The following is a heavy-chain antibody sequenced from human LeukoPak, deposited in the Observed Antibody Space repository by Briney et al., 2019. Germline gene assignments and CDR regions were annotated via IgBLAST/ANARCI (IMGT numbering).Heavy chain of an antibody. V-gene: IGHV3-30*02. J-gene: IGHJ4*02. CDR1: GFTFSSYG. CDR2: IRYDGSNK. CDR3: ARLTSLWLAGTVFDY. D-gene: IGHD6-13*01. Sequence: GGSLRLSCAASGFTFSSYGMHWVRQAPGKGLEWVAFIRYDGSNKYYADSVKGRFTISRDNSKNSLYLQMNSLRAEDTAVYYCARLTSLWLAGTVFDYWGQGTLVAVSS.